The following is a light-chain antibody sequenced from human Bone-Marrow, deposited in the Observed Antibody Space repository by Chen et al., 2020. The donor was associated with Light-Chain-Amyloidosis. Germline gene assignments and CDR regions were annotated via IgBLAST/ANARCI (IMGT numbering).Light chain of an antibody. CDR2: CTS. CDR1: TGAVTSGFY. Sequence: QTVVTQEPSLTVSPGGTVTLTCASSTGAVTSGFYPNWFQHKPGQAPRPLIYCTSNKHSCTPARFSGSLLGGNAALTLSNVQPEDEAEYYCLLYYGGAQIWVFGGGTKLTVL. J-gene: IGLJ3*02. CDR3: LLYYGGAQIWV. V-gene: IGLV7-43*01.